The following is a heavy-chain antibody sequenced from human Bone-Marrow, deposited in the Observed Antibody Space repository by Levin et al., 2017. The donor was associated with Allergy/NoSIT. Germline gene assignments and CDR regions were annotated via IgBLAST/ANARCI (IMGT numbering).Heavy chain of an antibody. CDR3: ARGRYYDILTGNDY. CDR1: GFTFSDYY. CDR2: ISSSSSYT. J-gene: IGHJ4*02. D-gene: IGHD3-9*01. V-gene: IGHV3-11*05. Sequence: RSGGSLRLSCAASGFTFSDYYMSWIRQAPGKGLEWVSYISSSSSYTNYADSVKGRFTISRDNAKNSLYLQMNSLRAEDTAVYYCARGRYYDILTGNDYWGQGTLVTVSS.